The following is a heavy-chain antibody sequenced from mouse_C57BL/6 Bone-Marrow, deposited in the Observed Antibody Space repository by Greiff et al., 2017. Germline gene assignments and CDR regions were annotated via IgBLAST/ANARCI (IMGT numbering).Heavy chain of an antibody. V-gene: IGHV5-12*01. J-gene: IGHJ3*01. CDR1: GFTFSDYY. CDR2: ISNGGGST. D-gene: IGHD2-1*01. CDR3: ARQGYGNFWFAY. Sequence: EVKLVESGGGLVQPGGSLKLSCAASGFTFSDYYMYWVRQTPEKRLEWVAYISNGGGSTYYPDTVKGRFTFSRDNAKNTLYLQMSRLKSEDTAMYYCARQGYGNFWFAYWGQGTLVTVSA.